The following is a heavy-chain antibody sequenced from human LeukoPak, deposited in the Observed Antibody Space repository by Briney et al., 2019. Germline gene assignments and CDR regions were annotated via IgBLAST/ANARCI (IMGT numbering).Heavy chain of an antibody. V-gene: IGHV4-34*01. J-gene: IGHJ4*02. Sequence: SETLSLTCAVYGGSFSGYYWSWIRQPPGKGLEWIGEINHSGSTNYNPSLKSRVTMSVDTSKNQFSLKLSSVTAADTAVYYCARSIAADLRFDYWGQGTLVTVSS. D-gene: IGHD6-13*01. CDR2: INHSGST. CDR1: GGSFSGYY. CDR3: ARSIAADLRFDY.